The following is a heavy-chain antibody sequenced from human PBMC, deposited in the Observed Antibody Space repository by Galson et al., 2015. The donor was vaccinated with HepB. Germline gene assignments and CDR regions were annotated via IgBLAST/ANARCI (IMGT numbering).Heavy chain of an antibody. Sequence: SLRLSCAASGFTFSSYAMHWVRQAPGKGLEWVAVISYDGSNKYYADSVKGRFTISRDNSKNTLYLQMNSLRAEDTAVYYCARDPDSSGYYSAFDYWGQGTLVTVSS. D-gene: IGHD3-22*01. J-gene: IGHJ4*02. CDR1: GFTFSSYA. CDR2: ISYDGSNK. CDR3: ARDPDSSGYYSAFDY. V-gene: IGHV3-30-3*01.